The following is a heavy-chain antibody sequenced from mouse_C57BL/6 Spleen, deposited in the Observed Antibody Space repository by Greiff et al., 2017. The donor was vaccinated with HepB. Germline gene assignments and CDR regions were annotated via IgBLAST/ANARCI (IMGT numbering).Heavy chain of an antibody. CDR2: IDPSDSYT. CDR3: AIINGNYWYFDV. J-gene: IGHJ1*03. V-gene: IGHV1-69*01. Sequence: VQLQQPGAELVMPGASVKLSCKASGYTFTSYWMHWVKQRPGQGLEWIGEIDPSDSYTNYNQKFKGKSTLTVDKSSSTAYMQLSSLTSEDSAVYYCAIINGNYWYFDVWGTGTTVTVSS. CDR1: GYTFTSYW.